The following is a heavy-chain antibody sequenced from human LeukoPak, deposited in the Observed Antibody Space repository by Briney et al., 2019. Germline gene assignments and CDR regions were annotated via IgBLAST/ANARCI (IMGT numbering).Heavy chain of an antibody. V-gene: IGHV3-53*01. Sequence: GGSLRLSCAASGFTVSTNYMSWVRQGPGKGLEWISVVYTGGSTYYADSVKGRFTISRDNSKNTLYLQMNSLRAEDTAVYYCARELGGSGSYPSVDYWGQGTLVTVSS. D-gene: IGHD3-10*01. CDR1: GFTVSTNY. CDR3: ARELGGSGSYPSVDY. J-gene: IGHJ4*02. CDR2: VYTGGST.